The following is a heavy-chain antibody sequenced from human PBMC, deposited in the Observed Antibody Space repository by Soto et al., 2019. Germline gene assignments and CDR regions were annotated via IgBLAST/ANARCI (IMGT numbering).Heavy chain of an antibody. Sequence: QVQLVQSGAEVKKPGSSVKVSCKASGGTFSSYAISWVRQAPGQGLEWMGGIIPIFGTANYAQKFQGRVTITEDESTGTSYMELSSLRSEDTAVYYCVGLGYCISTSCYRSFDYWGQGTLVTVSS. V-gene: IGHV1-69*12. CDR1: GGTFSSYA. D-gene: IGHD2-2*01. J-gene: IGHJ4*02. CDR3: VGLGYCISTSCYRSFDY. CDR2: IIPIFGTA.